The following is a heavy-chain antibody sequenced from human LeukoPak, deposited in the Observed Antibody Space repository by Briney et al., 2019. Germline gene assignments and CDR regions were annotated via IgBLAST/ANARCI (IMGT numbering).Heavy chain of an antibody. V-gene: IGHV4-59*04. CDR1: GGSISSYY. CDR2: IYYSGST. CDR3: ARSQVDTAMVIGD. J-gene: IGHJ4*02. Sequence: SETLSLTCTVSGGSISSYYWSWIRQPPGKGLEWIGYIYYSGSTYYNPSLKSRVTISVDTSKNQFSLKLSSVTAADTAVYYCARSQVDTAMVIGDWGQGTLVTVSS. D-gene: IGHD5-18*01.